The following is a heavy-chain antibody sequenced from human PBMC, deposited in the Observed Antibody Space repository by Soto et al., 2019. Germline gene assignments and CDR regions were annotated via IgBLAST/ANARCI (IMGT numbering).Heavy chain of an antibody. CDR3: ARDLVGYYGSGSYYNAFDI. CDR1: GGTFSSYA. D-gene: IGHD3-10*01. Sequence: ASVKVSCKASGGTFSSYAISWVRQAPGQGLEWMGGIIPIFGTANYAQKFQGRVTITADESTSTAYMELSSLRSEDTAVYYCARDLVGYYGSGSYYNAFDIWGQGTMVTVSS. J-gene: IGHJ3*02. V-gene: IGHV1-69*13. CDR2: IIPIFGTA.